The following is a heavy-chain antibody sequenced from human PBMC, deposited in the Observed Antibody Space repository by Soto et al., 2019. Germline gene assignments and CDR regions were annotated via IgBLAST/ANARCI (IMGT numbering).Heavy chain of an antibody. Sequence: GGSLRLSCAASGFTFSNAWMNWVRQAPGKGLEWVGRIKSKTDGGTTDYAAPVKGRFTISRDDSKNTLYLQMNSLKTEDTAVYYCTAPTQDIVVVPAAIDYYYGMDVWGQGTTVTVSS. J-gene: IGHJ6*02. CDR1: GFTFSNAW. V-gene: IGHV3-15*07. CDR3: TAPTQDIVVVPAAIDYYYGMDV. CDR2: IKSKTDGGTT. D-gene: IGHD2-2*01.